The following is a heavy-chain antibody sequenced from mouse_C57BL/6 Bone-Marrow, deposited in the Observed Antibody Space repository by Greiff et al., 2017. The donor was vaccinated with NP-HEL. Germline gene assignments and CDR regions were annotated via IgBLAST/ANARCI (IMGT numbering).Heavy chain of an antibody. CDR1: GYTFTSYW. V-gene: IGHV1-72*01. CDR3: ARELFITTVVAEPYWYFDV. CDR2: IDPNSGGT. Sequence: QVQLKQPGAELVKPGASVKLSCKASGYTFTSYWMHWVKQRPGRGLEWIGRIDPNSGGTKDNKKFKSKATLTVDKPSSTAYMQLSSLTSEDSAVYYCARELFITTVVAEPYWYFDVWGTGTTVTVSS. J-gene: IGHJ1*03. D-gene: IGHD1-1*01.